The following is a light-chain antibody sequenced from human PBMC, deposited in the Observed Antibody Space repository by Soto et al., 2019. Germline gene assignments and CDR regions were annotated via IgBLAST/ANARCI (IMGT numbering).Light chain of an antibody. J-gene: IGLJ2*01. Sequence: QSALTQPASVSGSPGQSITISCTGTSSDVGGYNSVSWYQQHPDKAPQLMIXXVXXXPSGISDRFSGSKSGNTASLTISGXXXXXXXXXYCSSYTSTNTLVFGGGTKLTVL. V-gene: IGLV2-14*03. CDR1: SSDVGGYNS. CDR3: SSYTSTNTLV. CDR2: XVX.